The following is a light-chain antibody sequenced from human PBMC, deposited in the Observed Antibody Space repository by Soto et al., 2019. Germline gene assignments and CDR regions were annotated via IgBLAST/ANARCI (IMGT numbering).Light chain of an antibody. CDR1: RYIRSD. V-gene: IGKV1-6*01. CDR2: AAS. Sequence: IQMTQSASSLSVSLGDRVTITWRASRYIRSDLSWYQQRPGQAPKVLIYAASSLQSGVPSRFSGSGSGTDFNLTISSLQPEDFATYYCLQDYNYPWTFGQGTKVDIK. J-gene: IGKJ1*01. CDR3: LQDYNYPWT.